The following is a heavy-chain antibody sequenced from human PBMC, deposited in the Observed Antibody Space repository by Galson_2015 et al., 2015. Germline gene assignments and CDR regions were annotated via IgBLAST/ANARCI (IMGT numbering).Heavy chain of an antibody. V-gene: IGHV3-23*01. CDR2: ISVIGGTT. Sequence: SLRLSCAASGFTFSSYAMSWVRQAPGKGLEWVSDISVIGGTTHYADSVKGRFTISRDNSKKTLYLQMSSLTAEDTAVYYCAKGGRDAFDIWGQGTMVTVSS. CDR3: AKGGRDAFDI. D-gene: IGHD3-10*01. J-gene: IGHJ3*02. CDR1: GFTFSSYA.